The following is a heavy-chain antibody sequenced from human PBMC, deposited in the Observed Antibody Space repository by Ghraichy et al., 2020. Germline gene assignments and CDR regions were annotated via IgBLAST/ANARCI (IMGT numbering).Heavy chain of an antibody. CDR1: GFTFSSYA. D-gene: IGHD3-22*01. Sequence: GGSLRLSCAASGFTFSSYAMSWVRQAPGKGLEWVSAISGSGGSTYYADSVKGRFTISRDNSKNTLYLQMNSLRAEDTAVYYYAKEIFFTYYYDSSGYPIDYWGQGTLVTVSS. J-gene: IGHJ4*02. CDR3: AKEIFFTYYYDSSGYPIDY. CDR2: ISGSGGST. V-gene: IGHV3-23*01.